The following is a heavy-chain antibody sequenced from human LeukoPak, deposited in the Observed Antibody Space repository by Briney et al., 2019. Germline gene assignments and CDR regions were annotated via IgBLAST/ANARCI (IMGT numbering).Heavy chain of an antibody. CDR3: AREDSFLGFDP. CDR2: IYSGGST. CDR1: GFTVSSNY. D-gene: IGHD2-15*01. J-gene: IGHJ5*02. V-gene: IGHV3-66*02. Sequence: GGSLRLSCAASGFTVSSNYMSWVRQAPGKGLEWASVIYSGGSTYYADSVKGRFTISRDNSKNTLYLQMNSLRAEDTAVYHCAREDSFLGFDPWGQGTLVTVSS.